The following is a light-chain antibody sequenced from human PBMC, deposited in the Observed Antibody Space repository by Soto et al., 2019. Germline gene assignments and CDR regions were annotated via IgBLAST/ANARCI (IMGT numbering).Light chain of an antibody. CDR3: SSYTSSSTFHYV. Sequence: QSALTQPASVSGSPGQSITISCTGTSSDVGGYNYVSWYQQHPGKAPKLMNYEVSNRPSGVSNRFSGSKSGNTASLPISGLQAEDEADYYCSSYTSSSTFHYVFGTGTKLTVL. CDR2: EVS. V-gene: IGLV2-14*01. CDR1: SSDVGGYNY. J-gene: IGLJ1*01.